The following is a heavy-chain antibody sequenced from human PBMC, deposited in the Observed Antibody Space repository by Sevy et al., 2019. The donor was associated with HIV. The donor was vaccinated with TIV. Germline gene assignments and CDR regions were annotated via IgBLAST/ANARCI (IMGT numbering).Heavy chain of an antibody. CDR3: ARSTYYYASGTVRESDF. CDR1: GFTFTSYS. J-gene: IGHJ4*01. V-gene: IGHV3-21*01. CDR2: ISKYSNYI. D-gene: IGHD3-10*01. Sequence: GGSLRLSCAASGFTFTSYSMSWFRQAPGRGLEWVSSISKYSNYIHYANSVEGRFTMSRDNAQDSMSLQMTSLRAEDTAVYFCARSTYYYASGTVRESDFWGQGTLVTVSS.